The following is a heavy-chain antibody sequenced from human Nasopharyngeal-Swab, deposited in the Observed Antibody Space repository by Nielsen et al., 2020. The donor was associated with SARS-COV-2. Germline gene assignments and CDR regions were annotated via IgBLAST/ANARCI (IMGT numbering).Heavy chain of an antibody. J-gene: IGHJ4*02. CDR2: IFYSGST. D-gene: IGHD3-22*01. CDR1: GGSISTSSYY. CDR3: AREVGVTMIPPGYFDY. Sequence: SETLSLTCTVSGGSISTSSYYWGWIRQPPGKGLEWIGSIFYSGSTYYNPSLKSRVTISVDRSKNQFSLNLSSVTAADTAVYYCAREVGVTMIPPGYFDYWGQGTLVTVSS. V-gene: IGHV4-39*07.